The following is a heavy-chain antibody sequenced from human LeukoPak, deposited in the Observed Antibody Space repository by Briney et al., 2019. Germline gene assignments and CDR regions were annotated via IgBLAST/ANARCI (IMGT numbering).Heavy chain of an antibody. J-gene: IGHJ4*02. CDR2: IGSSSSYI. CDR1: GFTFSSYV. CDR3: ARVLAYYDFWSGYSDY. V-gene: IGHV3-21*01. D-gene: IGHD3-3*01. Sequence: GGSLRLSCAASGFTFSSYVMNWVRQAPGRGLEWVSSIGSSSSYIYYADSMKGRFTISRDNAKKSLYLQMNSLRAEDTAVYYCARVLAYYDFWSGYSDYWGQGTLVTASS.